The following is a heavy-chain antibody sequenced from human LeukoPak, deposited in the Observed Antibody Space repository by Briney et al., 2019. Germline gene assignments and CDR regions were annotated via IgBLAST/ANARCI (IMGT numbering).Heavy chain of an antibody. Sequence: GGSLRLSCAASGFTFSNYWMNWVRQAPGKGLEWVANIKQDGSAKFYVDSVKGRFTISGDNAKNSLYLQMNSLRVDDTAVYYCASTNSLDNWGQGTLVTVSS. CDR1: GFTFSNYW. CDR2: IKQDGSAK. V-gene: IGHV3-7*01. J-gene: IGHJ4*02. D-gene: IGHD2-8*01. CDR3: ASTNSLDN.